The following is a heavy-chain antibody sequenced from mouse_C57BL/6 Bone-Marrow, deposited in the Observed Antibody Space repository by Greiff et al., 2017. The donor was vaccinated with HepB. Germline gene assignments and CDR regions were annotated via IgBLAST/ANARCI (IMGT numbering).Heavy chain of an antibody. V-gene: IGHV5-15*01. CDR3: ARRNYGAMDY. J-gene: IGHJ4*01. CDR2: ISNLAYSI. Sequence: EVKLVESGGGLVQPGGSLKLSCAASGFTFSDYGMAWVRQAPRKGPEWVAFISNLAYSIYYADTGTGRFTISRENAKNTLYLEMSSLRSEDTAMYYCARRNYGAMDYWGQGTSVTVSS. D-gene: IGHD1-1*01. CDR1: GFTFSDYG.